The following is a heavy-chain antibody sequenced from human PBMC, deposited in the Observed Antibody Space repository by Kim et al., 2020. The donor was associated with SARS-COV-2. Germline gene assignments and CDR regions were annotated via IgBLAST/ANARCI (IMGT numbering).Heavy chain of an antibody. CDR1: GGSISSSSYY. V-gene: IGHV4-39*01. CDR3: ARYYYDSSGYRLDY. J-gene: IGHJ4*02. CDR2: IYYSGST. D-gene: IGHD3-22*01. Sequence: SETLSLTCTVSGGSISSSSYYWGWIRQPPGKGLEWIGSIYYSGSTYYNPSLKSRVTISVDTSKNQFSLKLSSVTAADTAVYYCARYYYDSSGYRLDYWGQGTLVTVSS.